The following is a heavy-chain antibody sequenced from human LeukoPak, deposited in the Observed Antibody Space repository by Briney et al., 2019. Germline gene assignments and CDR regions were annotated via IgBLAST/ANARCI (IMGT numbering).Heavy chain of an antibody. V-gene: IGHV3-23*01. J-gene: IGHJ1*01. CDR2: ISGSGGST. CDR1: GFTFSSYA. CDR3: ARATVPAVRAEYFQH. D-gene: IGHD2-2*01. Sequence: GASLRLSCAASGFTFSSYAMSWVRQAPGKGLEWVSAISGSGGSTYYADSVKGRFIISRDNSKNTLYLQMNSLRAEDTAVYYCARATVPAVRAEYFQHWGQGTLVTVSS.